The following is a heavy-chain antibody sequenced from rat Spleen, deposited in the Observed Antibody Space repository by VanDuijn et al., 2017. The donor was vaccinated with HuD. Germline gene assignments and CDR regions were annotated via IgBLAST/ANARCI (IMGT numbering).Heavy chain of an antibody. J-gene: IGHJ4*01. Sequence: EVQLVESGGGLVQPGRSLKLSCVASGFTFSNYGMAWVRQAPTKGLEWVASITDSGGSTYYRDSVKGRFTISRDNAKSTLYLQMDSLRSEDTATYYCATADGTYDSFGDAWGQGASVTVSS. CDR1: GFTFSNYG. CDR2: ITDSGGST. V-gene: IGHV5-19*01. CDR3: ATADGTYDSFGDA. D-gene: IGHD1-12*02.